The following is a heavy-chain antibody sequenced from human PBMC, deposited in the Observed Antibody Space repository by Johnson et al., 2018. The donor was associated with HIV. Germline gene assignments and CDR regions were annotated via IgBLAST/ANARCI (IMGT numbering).Heavy chain of an antibody. CDR3: AKDMVRGFWGDAFDI. V-gene: IGHV3-9*01. Sequence: VQLVESGGGLVQPGRSLRLSCAASGFTFDDYAMHWVRQAPGKGLEWVSGISWNSGSIGYEDSVKGRFTISRDNAKNSLYLQMNSLRAEDTAVYYCAKDMVRGFWGDAFDIWGQGTMVTVSS. CDR2: ISWNSGSI. J-gene: IGHJ3*02. CDR1: GFTFDDYA. D-gene: IGHD3-10*01.